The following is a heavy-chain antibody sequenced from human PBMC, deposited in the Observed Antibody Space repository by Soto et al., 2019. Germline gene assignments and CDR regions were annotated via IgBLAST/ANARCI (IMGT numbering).Heavy chain of an antibody. CDR3: ARVSRASGSYYFDY. D-gene: IGHD1-26*01. Sequence: SETLSLTCAVSGYSISNGYYWGWIRQPPGKGLEWIASMYHSGSTYYNPSLKSRVTISVDASKNQFSLKLSSVTAADTAIYYCARVSRASGSYYFDYWGQGTLVTVSS. CDR1: GYSISNGYY. J-gene: IGHJ4*02. V-gene: IGHV4-38-2*01. CDR2: MYHSGST.